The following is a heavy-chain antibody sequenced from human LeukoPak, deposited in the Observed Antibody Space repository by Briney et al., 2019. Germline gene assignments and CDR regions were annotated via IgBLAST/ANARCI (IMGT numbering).Heavy chain of an antibody. Sequence: PGGSLRLSCAASGFTFSSYWMHWVRQAPGKGLVRVSRINNDGGSTIYADSVKGRFTISRDNAKSTLYLQMNSLRAEDTAVYYCTRGGSPPEALGDAFDMWGQGTMVTVSS. CDR1: GFTFSSYW. J-gene: IGHJ3*02. V-gene: IGHV3-74*01. CDR3: TRGGSPPEALGDAFDM. CDR2: INNDGGST. D-gene: IGHD1-26*01.